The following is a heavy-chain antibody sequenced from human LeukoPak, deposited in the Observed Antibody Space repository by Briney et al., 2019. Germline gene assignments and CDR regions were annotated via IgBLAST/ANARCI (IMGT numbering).Heavy chain of an antibody. Sequence: SGGSLRLSCAASGFTFSSYGMHWVRGATGKGLEWVAFIRYDESNKYYADSVKGRFTISRDNSKNTLYLQMNSLRAEDTAVYYCAKSGYDFGGWFDPWGQGTLVTVSS. V-gene: IGHV3-30*02. CDR2: IRYDESNK. D-gene: IGHD5-12*01. J-gene: IGHJ5*02. CDR1: GFTFSSYG. CDR3: AKSGYDFGGWFDP.